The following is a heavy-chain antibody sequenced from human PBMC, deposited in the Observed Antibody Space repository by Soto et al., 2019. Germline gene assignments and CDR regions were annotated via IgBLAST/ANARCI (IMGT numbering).Heavy chain of an antibody. Sequence: SVKVSCKASGGTFSSYAISWVRQAPGQGLEWMGGIIPIFGTANYAQKFQGRVTITADESTSTAYMELSSLRSEDTAVYYCATGVWSGYFQNWFDSWGQGTLVTVSS. J-gene: IGHJ5*01. CDR1: GGTFSSYA. V-gene: IGHV1-69*13. D-gene: IGHD3-3*01. CDR2: IIPIFGTA. CDR3: ATGVWSGYFQNWFDS.